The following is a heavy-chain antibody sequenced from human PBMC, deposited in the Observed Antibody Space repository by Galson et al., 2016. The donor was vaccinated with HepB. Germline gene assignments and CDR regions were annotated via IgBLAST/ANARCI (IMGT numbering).Heavy chain of an antibody. CDR2: ISSSSNSM. CDR3: VKGAGTIDY. CDR1: GFISNSYS. V-gene: IGHV3-48*02. Sequence: SLRLSCAASGFISNSYSMNWVRQAPGKGLEWISYISSSSNSMYYADSVKGRFTISRDNAKNSLYLQMNSLRDEDTAVCYCVKGAGTIDYWGQGTLVTVSS. D-gene: IGHD6-19*01. J-gene: IGHJ4*02.